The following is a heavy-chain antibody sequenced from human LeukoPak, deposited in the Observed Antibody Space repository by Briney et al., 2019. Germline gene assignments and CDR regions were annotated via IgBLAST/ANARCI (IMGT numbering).Heavy chain of an antibody. CDR1: GFTISDYW. CDR3: ARAHCSGRGCYQRYDGFDI. V-gene: IGHV3-21*01. J-gene: IGHJ3*02. D-gene: IGHD2-15*01. CDR2: ISSNSAYL. Sequence: GGSLRLSCAASGFTISDYWMNWVRQAPGKGLEWVSSISSNSAYLYYVDSLRGRFTVSRDNAKSSLSLQMNSLRVEDTAVYYCARAHCSGRGCYQRYDGFDIWGQGTMVTVSS.